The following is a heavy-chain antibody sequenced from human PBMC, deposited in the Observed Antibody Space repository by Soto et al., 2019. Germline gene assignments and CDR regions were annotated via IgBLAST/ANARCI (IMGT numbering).Heavy chain of an antibody. CDR1: GASLTSSGYY. J-gene: IGHJ4*02. Sequence: PAETRSLTWTVAGASLTSSGYYWSWIREPPGKGLDGIGHIYYSGSTYYNPSLRRRGPRSGYSYKSQVSLKLTSVTAADSAVYFCARILINYYRLDYWGQGALVTVSS. V-gene: IGHV4-30-4*01. CDR2: IYYSGST. D-gene: IGHD3-10*01. CDR3: ARILINYYRLDY.